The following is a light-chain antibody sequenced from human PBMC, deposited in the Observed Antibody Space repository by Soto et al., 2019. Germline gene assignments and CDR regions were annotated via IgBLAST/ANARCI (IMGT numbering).Light chain of an antibody. V-gene: IGKV1-12*01. CDR3: QQANTFPLT. CDR1: QGISSW. J-gene: IGKJ5*01. CDR2: AAS. Sequence: DIHMTQYDSSVSASIGDAFPLTCRASQGISSWLAWYKKKPGKAPKLLIDAASSLQSGVPSRVSGSGAMTDCTLTSSSLQPEDGATDDGQQANTFPLTVGQGTRLEI.